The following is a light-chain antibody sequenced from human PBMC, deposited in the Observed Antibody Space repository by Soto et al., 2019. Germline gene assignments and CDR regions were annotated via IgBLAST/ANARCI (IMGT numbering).Light chain of an antibody. CDR3: QQYGSSLRGT. CDR2: GAS. V-gene: IGKV3-20*01. J-gene: IGKJ1*01. CDR1: QSVGSSY. Sequence: EIVLTQSPGTLSLSPGERATLSCRASQSVGSSYLAWYQQKPGQAPRLLIYGASSRATGIPDRFSGSGSGTDFTLTISRLEPEDFAVYYCQQYGSSLRGTFGQGTKVDIK.